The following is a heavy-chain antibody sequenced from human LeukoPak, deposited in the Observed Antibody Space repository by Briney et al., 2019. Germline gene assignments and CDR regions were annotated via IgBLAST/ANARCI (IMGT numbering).Heavy chain of an antibody. J-gene: IGHJ4*02. CDR2: ISDDGSRQ. D-gene: IGHD3-10*01. CDR3: VKDRTGTYTLDY. Sequence: GGSLTLSCAATGFTFSNYAIHWGRQAPGKGLEWVAFISDDGSRQHYADSVKGRFTISRDNSKNTLNLQMNSLRAEDTAVYYCVKDRTGTYTLDYWGQGTLVTVSS. V-gene: IGHV3-30-3*01. CDR1: GFTFSNYA.